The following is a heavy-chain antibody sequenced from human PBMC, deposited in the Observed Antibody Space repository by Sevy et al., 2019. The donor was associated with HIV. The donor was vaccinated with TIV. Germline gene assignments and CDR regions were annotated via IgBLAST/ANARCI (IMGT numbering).Heavy chain of an antibody. CDR1: GGSISTGGHY. D-gene: IGHD6-6*01. CDR3: ARSKSSSTTFDY. V-gene: IGHV4-31*03. Sequence: SETLSLTCTVSGGSISTGGHYRSWIRQHPGKGLEWIGYIYYSGSTYYNPSLKSRATISVDTSKNQISLKLNSVTAGDTAVYYCARSKSSSTTFDYWGQGTLVTVSS. J-gene: IGHJ4*02. CDR2: IYYSGST.